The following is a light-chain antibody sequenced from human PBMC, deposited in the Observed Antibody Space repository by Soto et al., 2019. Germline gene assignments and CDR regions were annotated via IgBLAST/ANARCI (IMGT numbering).Light chain of an antibody. V-gene: IGLV2-8*01. J-gene: IGLJ3*02. Sequence: QSALTQPPSASGSPGQSGTIACTGASSDVGAYNFVSWYQQHPGKDPKLMIYDVTKRPSGVPDRFSGSKAGNTASLTVSGLQIDDEAYYYGSLYAGSSLPVAFGGGTTLTVL. CDR1: SSDVGAYNF. CDR3: SLYAGSSLPVA. CDR2: DVT.